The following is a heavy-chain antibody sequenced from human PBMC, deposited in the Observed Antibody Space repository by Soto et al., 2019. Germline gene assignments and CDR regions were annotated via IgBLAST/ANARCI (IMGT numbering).Heavy chain of an antibody. Sequence: QVQLVQSGDEVRKPGSSVKVSCKASGYIFVNYGIAWVRQAPGQGLEWMGWISPYSGNTHYASKVQGRLTMTTDTSPSTADMDLGSMTSGETAVDYCALVDNYVTPTPQEVGGQGATVSVCS. V-gene: IGHV1-18*01. J-gene: IGHJ6*02. CDR2: ISPYSGNT. D-gene: IGHD3-16*01. CDR1: GYIFVNYG. CDR3: ALVDNYVTPTPQEV.